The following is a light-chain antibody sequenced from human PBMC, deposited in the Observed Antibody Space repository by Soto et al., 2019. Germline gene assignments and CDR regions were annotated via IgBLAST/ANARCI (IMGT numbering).Light chain of an antibody. Sequence: QSVLSHPRPGSVSPGPSVTISCTGTSSDVGAYNYVSWYQQHSGKAPKFLIYDVSRRPSGVPDRFSGSKSGNTASLTISGLQAEDEADYYCCSYSGTYSYVFGTRTKGNVL. V-gene: IGLV2-11*01. CDR1: SSDVGAYNY. J-gene: IGLJ1*01. CDR3: CSYSGTYSYV. CDR2: DVS.